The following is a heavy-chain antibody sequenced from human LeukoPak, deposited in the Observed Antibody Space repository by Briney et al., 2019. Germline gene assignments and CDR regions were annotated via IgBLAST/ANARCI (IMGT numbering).Heavy chain of an antibody. J-gene: IGHJ4*02. CDR3: AREGAARPPDY. CDR1: GGSISSSSYC. V-gene: IGHV4-39*07. D-gene: IGHD6-6*01. CDR2: IYYSGST. Sequence: SETLSLTCTVSGGSISSSSYCWGWIRQPPGKGLEWIGSIYYSGSTYYNPSLKSRVTISVDTSKNQFSLKLSSVTAADTAVYYCAREGAARPPDYWGQGTLVTVSS.